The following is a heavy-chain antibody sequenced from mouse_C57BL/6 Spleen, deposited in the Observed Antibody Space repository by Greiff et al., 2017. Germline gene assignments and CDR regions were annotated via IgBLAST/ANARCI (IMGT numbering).Heavy chain of an antibody. CDR2: IYPGDGDT. V-gene: IGHV1-80*01. J-gene: IGHJ2*01. D-gene: IGHD1-1*01. Sequence: VQLQQSGAELVKPGASVKISCKASGYAFSSYWMNWVKQRPGKGLEWIGQIYPGDGDTNYNGKFKGKATLTADKSSSTAYMQLSSLTSEDSAVYFCASGDFSSTVGRWYFDGWGPGTTLTVAS. CDR3: ASGDFSSTVGRWYFDG. CDR1: GYAFSSYW.